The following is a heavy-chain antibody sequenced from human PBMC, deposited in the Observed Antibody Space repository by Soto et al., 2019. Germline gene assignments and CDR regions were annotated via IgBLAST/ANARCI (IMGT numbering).Heavy chain of an antibody. CDR3: ASELTHSGFCSSTSFHKKNYYYYVMDV. D-gene: IGHD2-2*01. CDR1: GGTFSSYA. V-gene: IGHV1-69*13. J-gene: IGHJ6*02. CDR2: IIPIFGTA. Sequence: SVKVSCKASGGTFSSYAISWVRQAPGQGLEWMGGIIPIFGTANYAQKFQGRVTITADESTSTAYMELSSLRSEDTVVYYCASELTHSGFCSSTSFHKKNYYYYVMDVWGQGTTVT.